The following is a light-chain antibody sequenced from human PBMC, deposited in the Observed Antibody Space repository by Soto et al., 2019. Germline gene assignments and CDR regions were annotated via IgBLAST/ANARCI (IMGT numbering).Light chain of an antibody. CDR1: SSNIGNNY. V-gene: IGLV1-51*01. CDR3: GTWDSSLSAYV. J-gene: IGLJ1*01. Sequence: QSVLTQPPSASAAPGQKVTISCSGSSSNIGNNYVSWYQQLPGTAPKLLIYDSNKRPSGIPDRFSGSKSGTSATLGISGLQTGDEADYYCGTWDSSLSAYVFGTGTKLTVL. CDR2: DSN.